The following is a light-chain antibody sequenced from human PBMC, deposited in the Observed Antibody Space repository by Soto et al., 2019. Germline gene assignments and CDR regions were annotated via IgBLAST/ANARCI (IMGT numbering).Light chain of an antibody. CDR1: SSDVGGYYY. J-gene: IGLJ3*02. CDR2: EVS. Sequence: QSARTQPASVSGSHGQPITISCTGTSSDVGGYYYVSWYQQHPGKVPRLMIYEVSNRPSGLSTRLSGSRSDNTASLTISGPEAEDWDDYYCRSYSSSKTWLLGGGPKLTVL. V-gene: IGLV2-14*01. CDR3: RSYSSSKTWL.